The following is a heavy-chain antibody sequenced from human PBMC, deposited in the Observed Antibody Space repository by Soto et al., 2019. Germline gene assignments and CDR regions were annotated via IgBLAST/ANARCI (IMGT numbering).Heavy chain of an antibody. CDR3: AKAGYSSGWGRCFDY. CDR2: MNSGGGST. J-gene: IGHJ4*02. Sequence: PGGSLRLSCAVSGLTFGSKWMHWVRQAPGKGLVWVSPMNSGGGSTNYADSVKGRFTISRDNSKNTLYLQMNSLRAEDTAVYYCAKAGYSSGWGRCFDYWGQGTLVTVSS. D-gene: IGHD6-19*01. CDR1: GLTFGSKW. V-gene: IGHV3-74*01.